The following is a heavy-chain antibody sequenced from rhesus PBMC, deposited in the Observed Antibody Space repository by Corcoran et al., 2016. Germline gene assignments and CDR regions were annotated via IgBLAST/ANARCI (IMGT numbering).Heavy chain of an antibody. J-gene: IGHJ4*01. CDR2: IANSGST. V-gene: IGHV4-122*02. Sequence: QVQLQESGPGLVKPSETLSLTCAVSGGSITTGSYYWSWIRQPPGKGLEWCGYIANSGSTRDHPSLKSQVTISRATSKNLFSLRLTSVTAADTAVYYCTRFADWGQGVLVTVSS. CDR3: TRFAD. CDR1: GGSITTGSYY.